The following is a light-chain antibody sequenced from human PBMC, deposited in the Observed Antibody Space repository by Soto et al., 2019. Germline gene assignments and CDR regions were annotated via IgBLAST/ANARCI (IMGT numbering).Light chain of an antibody. J-gene: IGLJ2*01. CDR1: SSNVGSNT. CDR3: AAWDDGRTGVI. Sequence: QSVLAQPHSASGTPGQRVTLSCSGSSSNVGSNTVDWYQHGAGTAPKLLIYRNEKRPSGVPARFSGSKSGTSASLAISGLQSDDEAEYFCAAWDDGRTGVIFGGGTKLTV. CDR2: RNE. V-gene: IGLV1-44*01.